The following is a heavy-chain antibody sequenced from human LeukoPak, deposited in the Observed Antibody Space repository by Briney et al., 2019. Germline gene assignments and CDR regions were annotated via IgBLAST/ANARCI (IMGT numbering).Heavy chain of an antibody. V-gene: IGHV3-21*01. D-gene: IGHD3-9*01. J-gene: IGHJ6*02. Sequence: PGGSLRLSCAASGLTFSSYSMNWVRQAPGKGLEWVSSISSSSSYIYYADSVKGRFTISRDNAKNSLYLQMNSLRAEDTAVYYCASPDILTGYYWAYGMDVWGQGTTVTVSS. CDR2: ISSSSSYI. CDR1: GLTFSSYS. CDR3: ASPDILTGYYWAYGMDV.